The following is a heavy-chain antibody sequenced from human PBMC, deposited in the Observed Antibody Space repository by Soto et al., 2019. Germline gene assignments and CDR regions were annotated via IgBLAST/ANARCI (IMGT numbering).Heavy chain of an antibody. V-gene: IGHV3-30*03. J-gene: IGHJ6*02. CDR2: ISYDGSNK. CDR3: QLAGGYYGMDV. Sequence: GGSLRLSCAASGFTFSSYGMHWVRQAPGKGLEWVAVISYDGSNKYYADSVKGRFTISRDNSKNTLYLQMNSLRAEDTAVYYCQLAGGYYGMDVWGQGTTVTVSS. D-gene: IGHD6-6*01. CDR1: GFTFSSYG.